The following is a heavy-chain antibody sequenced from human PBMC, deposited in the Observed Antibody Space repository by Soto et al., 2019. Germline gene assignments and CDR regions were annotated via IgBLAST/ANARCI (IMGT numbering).Heavy chain of an antibody. J-gene: IGHJ5*02. CDR2: IYHSGTT. CDR3: ARGGVSYSSGRDNWFDP. Sequence: QVQLQESGPGLVKPSGTLPLTCAVSGGSISSGHWWSWVRQSPGKGLEWIGEIYHSGTTNYNPPLKSRVTISVDKSKNQFSLKLSSVTAADTAIYYCARGGVSYSSGRDNWFDPWGQGTLVTVSS. CDR1: GGSISSGHW. V-gene: IGHV4-4*02. D-gene: IGHD6-19*01.